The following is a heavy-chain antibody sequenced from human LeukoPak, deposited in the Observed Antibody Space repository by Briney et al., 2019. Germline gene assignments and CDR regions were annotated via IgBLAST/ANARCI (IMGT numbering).Heavy chain of an antibody. D-gene: IGHD1-26*01. J-gene: IGHJ4*02. CDR3: ARHGSGRNNFDPLDH. CDR2: IWYDGSVT. V-gene: IGHV3-33*01. Sequence: GGSLRLSCAASGFSFNGYGMHWVRQAPGKGLEWVAIIWYDGSVTYYEDSVKGRFTISRDNSNSTLYLQMDSLRAEDTAVYYCARHGSGRNNFDPLDHWGQGTLVTVSS. CDR1: GFSFNGYG.